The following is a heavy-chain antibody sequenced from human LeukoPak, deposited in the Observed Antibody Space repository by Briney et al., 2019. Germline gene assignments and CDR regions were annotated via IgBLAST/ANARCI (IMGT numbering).Heavy chain of an antibody. CDR3: TTDYGSGSYRYFNY. Sequence: GGSLRLSCAASGFTFSNAWMSWVRQAPGKGLEWVGRIKTKTDGGTTDYAAPVKGRFTISRDDSKNTLYLQMNSLKTEDTAVYYCTTDYGSGSYRYFNYWGQGTLVTVSS. CDR2: IKTKTDGGTT. J-gene: IGHJ4*02. V-gene: IGHV3-15*01. CDR1: GFTFSNAW. D-gene: IGHD3-10*01.